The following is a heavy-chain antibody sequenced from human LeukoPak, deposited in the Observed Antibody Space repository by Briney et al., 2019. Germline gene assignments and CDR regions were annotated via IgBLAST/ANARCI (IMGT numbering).Heavy chain of an antibody. CDR3: AKEHGDQFPPAHFAIDY. CDR1: GFTFSSYG. D-gene: IGHD4-17*01. CDR2: ISYDGSNK. V-gene: IGHV3-30*18. Sequence: GGSLRLSCAASGFTFSSYGMHWVRQAPGKGLEWVAVISYDGSNKYYADSVKGRFTISRDNSKNTPYLQMNSLRAEDTAVYYCAKEHGDQFPPAHFAIDYWGQGTLVTVSS. J-gene: IGHJ4*02.